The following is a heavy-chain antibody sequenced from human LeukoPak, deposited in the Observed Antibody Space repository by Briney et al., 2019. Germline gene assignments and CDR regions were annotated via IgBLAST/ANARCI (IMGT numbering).Heavy chain of an antibody. Sequence: ASVKVSCKASGYTFTTYYMHWVRQAPGQGLEWMGIVNPSGDNTTHAQKFQGRVTMTKDTSTSAVRMELSSLRSEDTAVYYCARGSSYINPPDYWGQGTLVTVSS. CDR1: GYTFTTYY. CDR3: ARGSSYINPPDY. CDR2: VNPSGDNT. J-gene: IGHJ4*02. D-gene: IGHD4-11*01. V-gene: IGHV1-46*01.